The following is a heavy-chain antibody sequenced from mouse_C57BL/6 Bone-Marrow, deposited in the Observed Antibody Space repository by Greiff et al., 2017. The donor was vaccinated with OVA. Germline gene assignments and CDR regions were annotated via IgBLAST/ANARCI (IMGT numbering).Heavy chain of an antibody. D-gene: IGHD2-4*01. V-gene: IGHV1-64*01. CDR2: IHPNSGST. Sequence: VQLQQPGAELVKPGASVKLSCKASGYTFTSYWMHWVKQRPGQGLEWIGMIHPNSGSTNYNEKFKSKATLTVDKSSSTAYMQISSLTSEDSAVYYGASLDYDYQYYFDYWGQGTTLTVSS. CDR3: ASLDYDYQYYFDY. J-gene: IGHJ2*01. CDR1: GYTFTSYW.